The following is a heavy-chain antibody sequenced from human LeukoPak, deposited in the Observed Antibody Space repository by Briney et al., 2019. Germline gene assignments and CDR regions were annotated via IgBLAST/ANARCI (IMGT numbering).Heavy chain of an antibody. D-gene: IGHD6-25*01. Sequence: GGSLRLSCAASGFTVSSNYMSWVRQAPGKGLEWVSVIYSGGSTYYADSVKGRFTISRDNSKNTLYLQMNSLRAEDTAVYYCARDGLIAALPRFDPWGQGTLVTVSS. CDR2: IYSGGST. V-gene: IGHV3-66*01. CDR3: ARDGLIAALPRFDP. J-gene: IGHJ5*02. CDR1: GFTVSSNY.